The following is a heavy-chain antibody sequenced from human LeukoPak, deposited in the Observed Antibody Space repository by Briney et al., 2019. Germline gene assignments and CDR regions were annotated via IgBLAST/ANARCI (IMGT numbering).Heavy chain of an antibody. V-gene: IGHV1-2*02. D-gene: IGHD1-26*01. CDR3: ARVGGRKDLAPRYYYYYMDV. CDR2: INSNSGGA. J-gene: IGHJ6*03. CDR1: GYSFSGYY. Sequence: ASVKVSCKASGYSFSGYYIHWVRQAPGQGLEWMGWINSNSGGADYAQKFQGRVTMTRDTSISTAYMELSRLRSDDTAVYYCARVGGRKDLAPRYYYYYMDVWGKGTTVTVSS.